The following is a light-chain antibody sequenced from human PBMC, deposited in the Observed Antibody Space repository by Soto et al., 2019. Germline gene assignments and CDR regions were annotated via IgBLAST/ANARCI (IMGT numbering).Light chain of an antibody. CDR1: QSVISNY. Sequence: EIVLTQSPGTLSLSPGERATLSCRASQSVISNYLAWYQQKPGQAPRLLIYGASTRVSGIPDRFSGSGSGTNFTLTISRLEPEDFAVYFCQQYGSSPLTFGGGTKVEIK. CDR3: QQYGSSPLT. V-gene: IGKV3-20*01. J-gene: IGKJ4*01. CDR2: GAS.